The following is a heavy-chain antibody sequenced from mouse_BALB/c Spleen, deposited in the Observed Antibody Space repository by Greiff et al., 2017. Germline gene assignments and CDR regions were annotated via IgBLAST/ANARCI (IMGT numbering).Heavy chain of an antibody. V-gene: IGHV5-17*02. CDR2: ISSGSSTI. J-gene: IGHJ3*01. CDR1: GFTFSSFG. Sequence: EVKLMESGGGLVQPGGSRKLSCAASGFTFSSFGMHWVRQAPEKGLEWVAYISSGSSTIYYADTVKGRFTISRDNTKNTLVLQMTSLRSEDTAMYYCARRGDGSSWFAYWGQGTLVTVSA. CDR3: ARRGDGSSWFAY. D-gene: IGHD1-1*01.